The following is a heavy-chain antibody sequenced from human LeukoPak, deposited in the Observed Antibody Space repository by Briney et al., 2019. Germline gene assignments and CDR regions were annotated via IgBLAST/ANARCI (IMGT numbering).Heavy chain of an antibody. CDR3: TKVRSGSSSWALRVFDH. D-gene: IGHD6-13*01. Sequence: PGGSLRLSCAVSGFTFSSEAMGWVRQLPGGGLEWVSTISPAGGTAYYAESMKGRFTISRDNSKSTLYLQMNSLRVEDTAVYYCTKVRSGSSSWALRVFDHWGQGALVTVSS. J-gene: IGHJ4*02. CDR1: GFTFSSEA. V-gene: IGHV3-23*01. CDR2: ISPAGGTA.